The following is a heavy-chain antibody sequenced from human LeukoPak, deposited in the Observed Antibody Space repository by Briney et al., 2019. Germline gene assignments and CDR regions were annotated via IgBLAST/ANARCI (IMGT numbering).Heavy chain of an antibody. CDR1: GGSISSYY. CDR2: IYYSGSS. J-gene: IGHJ4*02. D-gene: IGHD4/OR15-4a*01. CDR3: ARGGRDYQNFDY. V-gene: IGHV4-59*01. Sequence: PSETLSLTCSVSGGSISSYYWSWIRQPPGKGLEWIGYIYYSGSSNYNPSLKSRVTISVDTSKNHFSLKLTSVTAADTAVYYCARGGRDYQNFDYWGQGTLVTVSS.